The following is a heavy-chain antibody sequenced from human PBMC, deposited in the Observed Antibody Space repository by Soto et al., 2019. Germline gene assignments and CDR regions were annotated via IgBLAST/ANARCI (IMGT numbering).Heavy chain of an antibody. CDR1: GGSFSGYY. CDR3: ARGGSRVGYCSGGSCYDNYYYYMDV. CDR2: INHSGST. D-gene: IGHD2-15*01. Sequence: PSETLSLTCAVYGGSFSGYYWSWIRQPPGKGLEWIGEINHSGSTNYNPSLKSRVTISVDTSKNQFSLKLSSVTAADTAVYYCARGGSRVGYCSGGSCYDNYYYYMDVWGKGTTVTVSS. J-gene: IGHJ6*03. V-gene: IGHV4-34*01.